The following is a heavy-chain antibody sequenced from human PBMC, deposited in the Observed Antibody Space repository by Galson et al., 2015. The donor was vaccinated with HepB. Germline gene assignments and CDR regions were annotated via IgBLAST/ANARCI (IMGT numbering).Heavy chain of an antibody. CDR2: ISTDSSTI. J-gene: IGHJ6*03. V-gene: IGHV3-48*01. Sequence: SLRLYCAASGFTFSSYTMNWVRQAPGKGLEWLSYISTDSSTIYYADSVKGRFTISRDNAKNSLYLQMHSLRAEDTAVYYCARAPDHDFWSDYYYYYMDVWGKGTTVTVSS. D-gene: IGHD3-3*01. CDR1: GFTFSSYT. CDR3: ARAPDHDFWSDYYYYYMDV.